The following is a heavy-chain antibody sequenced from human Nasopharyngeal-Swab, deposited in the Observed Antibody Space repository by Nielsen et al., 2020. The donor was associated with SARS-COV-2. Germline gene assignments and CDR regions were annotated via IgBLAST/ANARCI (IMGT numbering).Heavy chain of an antibody. CDR1: GYTLTELS. CDR2: FDPEDGET. J-gene: IGHJ4*02. CDR3: ATPWPGPYWNYGRGDY. Sequence: ASVKVSCKVSGYTLTELSMHWVRQALGKGLEWMGGFDPEDGETIYAQKFQGRVTMTEDTSTDTAYMELSSLRSEDTAVYYCATPWPGPYWNYGRGDYWGQGTLVTVSS. D-gene: IGHD1-7*01. V-gene: IGHV1-24*01.